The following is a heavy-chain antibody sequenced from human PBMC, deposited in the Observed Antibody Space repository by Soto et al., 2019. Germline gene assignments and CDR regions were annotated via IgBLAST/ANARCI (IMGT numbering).Heavy chain of an antibody. CDR3: ARDPGGRPGDPRIDAFEI. V-gene: IGHV4-59*01. CDR1: GGSISTYH. Sequence: PSETLSLTCSVSGGSISTYHWSWVRQPPGKGLEWIGYIYYSGTTKYNPSLKSRVTISVDTSKNQFSLKVNSLTAADTAIYYCARDPGGRPGDPRIDAFEIWGQGTMVTVSS. J-gene: IGHJ3*02. CDR2: IYYSGTT. D-gene: IGHD4-17*01.